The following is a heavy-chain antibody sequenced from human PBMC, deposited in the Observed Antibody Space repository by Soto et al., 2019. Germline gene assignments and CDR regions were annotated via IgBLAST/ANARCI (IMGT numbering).Heavy chain of an antibody. D-gene: IGHD3-10*01. Sequence: GPSVKVSCKASGYTFTSYDIYWVRQAPGQGLEWMGWIRTYNGDTNYAQKFQTRVTMTTDKSTDTAYMDLRSLTSDDTAIYYCARAGAAPYYYYGLDVWGQGTTVTVS. CDR1: GYTFTSYD. CDR2: IRTYNGDT. CDR3: ARAGAAPYYYYGLDV. V-gene: IGHV1-18*01. J-gene: IGHJ6*02.